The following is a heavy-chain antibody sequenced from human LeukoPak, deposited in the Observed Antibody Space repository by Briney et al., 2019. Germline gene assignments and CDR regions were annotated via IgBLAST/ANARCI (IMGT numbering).Heavy chain of an antibody. D-gene: IGHD6-6*01. V-gene: IGHV3-21*01. CDR2: ISSSSSYI. J-gene: IGHJ4*02. Sequence: GGSLRLSCAASGFTFSSYAMNWVRQAPGKGLEWVSFISSSSSYIYYTDSVKGRFTISRDNAKNSLYLQLNSLRAEDTALYYCARGEWSSSPFDYWGQGTLVTVSS. CDR3: ARGEWSSSPFDY. CDR1: GFTFSSYA.